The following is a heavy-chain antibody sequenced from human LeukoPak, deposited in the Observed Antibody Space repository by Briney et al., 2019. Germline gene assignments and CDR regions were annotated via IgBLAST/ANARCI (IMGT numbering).Heavy chain of an antibody. J-gene: IGHJ4*02. CDR1: GGSFSGYY. V-gene: IGHV4-34*01. Sequence: SETLSLTCAVYGGSFSGYYWSWIRQPPGKGLEWIGEINHSGSTNYNPSLKSRVTISVDTSKNQFSLKLSSVTAADTAVYYCARDDTGIAAAGGLYWGQGTLVTVSS. D-gene: IGHD6-13*01. CDR2: INHSGST. CDR3: ARDDTGIAAAGGLY.